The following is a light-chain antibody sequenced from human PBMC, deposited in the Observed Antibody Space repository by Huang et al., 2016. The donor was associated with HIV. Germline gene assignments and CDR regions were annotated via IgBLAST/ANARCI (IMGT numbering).Light chain of an antibody. J-gene: IGKJ4*01. CDR1: PNVTEP. Sequence: EIVLTQSPATLSLSPGERATLSCRASPNVTEPLAWYRQKPGQAPSLCIYLAANRATGTPARFSGSGSGTDFTLTISSLEPEDFAIYYCQERIQWPRLTFGGGTKVEIK. CDR3: QERIQWPRLT. CDR2: LAA. V-gene: IGKV3-11*01.